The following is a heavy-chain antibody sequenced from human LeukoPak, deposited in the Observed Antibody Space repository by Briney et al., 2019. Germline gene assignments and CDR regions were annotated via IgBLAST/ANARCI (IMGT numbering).Heavy chain of an antibody. CDR1: GGSISSYY. Sequence: KASETLSLTCTVSGGSISSYYWSWIRQPPGKGLEWIGCIYTSGSTNYNPSLKSRVTISVDTSKNQFSLKLSSVTAADTAVYYCARHSYYDFWSGYYPPDAFDIWGQGTMVTVSS. J-gene: IGHJ3*02. V-gene: IGHV4-4*09. D-gene: IGHD3-3*01. CDR2: IYTSGST. CDR3: ARHSYYDFWSGYYPPDAFDI.